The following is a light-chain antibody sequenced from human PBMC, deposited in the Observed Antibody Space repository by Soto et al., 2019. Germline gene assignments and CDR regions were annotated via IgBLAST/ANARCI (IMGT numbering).Light chain of an antibody. Sequence: EIVLTQSPGTLSLSPGERATLSCRASQSVSSNCLAWYQHKPGQAPRLLIYGASSRATGIPDRFSDSGSGTDFTLTISRLEPEDFAVYYCQQYGDSPGITFGPGTKVDIK. CDR1: QSVSSNC. CDR3: QQYGDSPGIT. J-gene: IGKJ3*01. CDR2: GAS. V-gene: IGKV3-20*01.